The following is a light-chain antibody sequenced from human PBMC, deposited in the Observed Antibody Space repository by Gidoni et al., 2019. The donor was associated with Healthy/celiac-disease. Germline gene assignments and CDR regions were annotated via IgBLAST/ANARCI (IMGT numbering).Light chain of an antibody. CDR1: SSNIGAGYD. CDR2: GNS. CDR3: QSYDSSLSGSV. Sequence: QSVLTTPRPVSAAPGQRVTIACTGSSSNIGAGYDVHWYQQLPGTAPKLLIYGNSNRPSGVPNRFSGSKSGTSASLAITGLQAEDEADYYCQSYDSSLSGSVFGGGTKLTVL. J-gene: IGLJ3*02. V-gene: IGLV1-40*01.